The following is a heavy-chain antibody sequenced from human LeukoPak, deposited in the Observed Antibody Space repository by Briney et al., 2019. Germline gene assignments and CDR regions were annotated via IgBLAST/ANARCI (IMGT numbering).Heavy chain of an antibody. CDR1: GGTFSSYA. Sequence: GASVKVSCKASGGTFSSYAISWVRQAPGQGLEWMGRIIPILGIANYAQKFQGRVTITADKSTSTAYMELSSLRSEDTAVYYCARGRDYYHSSSVEGYWGQGTLVTVSS. CDR3: ARGRDYYHSSSVEGY. CDR2: IIPILGIA. J-gene: IGHJ4*02. D-gene: IGHD3-22*01. V-gene: IGHV1-69*04.